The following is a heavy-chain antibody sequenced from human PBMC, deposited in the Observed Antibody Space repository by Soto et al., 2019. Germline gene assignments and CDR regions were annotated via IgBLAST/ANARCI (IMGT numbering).Heavy chain of an antibody. J-gene: IGHJ6*02. CDR1: GGSFSGYY. Sequence: QVQLQQWGAGLLKPSETLSLTCAVYGGSFSGYYWSWIRQPPGKGLEWIGEINHSGSTNYNPSLKSRVTISVDTSKNQFSPKLSSVTAADTAVYYCARVRVQYYDFWSGYYSPPYGMDVWGQGTTVTVSS. V-gene: IGHV4-34*01. D-gene: IGHD3-3*01. CDR2: INHSGST. CDR3: ARVRVQYYDFWSGYYSPPYGMDV.